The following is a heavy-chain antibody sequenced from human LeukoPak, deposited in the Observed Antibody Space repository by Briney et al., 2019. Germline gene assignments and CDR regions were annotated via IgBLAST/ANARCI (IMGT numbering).Heavy chain of an antibody. V-gene: IGHV1-18*01. CDR2: ISAYNGNT. D-gene: IGHD6-19*01. CDR3: ARRATWLEPDAFDI. CDR1: GYTFTSYG. J-gene: IGHJ3*02. Sequence: GASVRVSCKASGYTFTSYGISWVRQAPGQGLEWMGWISAYNGNTNYAQKLQGRVTMTTDTSTSTAYMELRSLRSDDTAVYYCARRATWLEPDAFDIWGQGTMVTVSS.